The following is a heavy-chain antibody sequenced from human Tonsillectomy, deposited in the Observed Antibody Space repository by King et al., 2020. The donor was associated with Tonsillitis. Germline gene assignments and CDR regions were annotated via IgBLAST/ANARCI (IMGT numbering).Heavy chain of an antibody. J-gene: IGHJ6*02. Sequence: VQLVESGAEVKKPGASVKVSCKASGYTFTDYYMHWVRQAPGQGLQWMGWINPNSGGTNYAQQIQGRVTMTTDTSISTAYMELSRLRSDDTAVFYCAGSIALGGSAYYYYGMDVWGQGTSVTVSS. CDR3: AGSIALGGSAYYYYGMDV. CDR1: GYTFTDYY. D-gene: IGHD6-6*01. CDR2: INPNSGGT. V-gene: IGHV1-2*02.